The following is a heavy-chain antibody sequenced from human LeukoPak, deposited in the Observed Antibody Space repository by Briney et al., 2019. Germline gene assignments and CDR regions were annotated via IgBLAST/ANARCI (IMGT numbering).Heavy chain of an antibody. CDR3: ARGGLYSSAWFDP. V-gene: IGHV1-69*02. Sequence: GASVKVSCKASGGTFSSYSISWVRQAPGQGLEWMGRIIPILNITNFEQKYQGRVAITADRSTNIVYMELSSLGSEDTAVYYCARGGLYSSAWFDPWGQGTLVTVSS. D-gene: IGHD6-19*01. J-gene: IGHJ5*02. CDR2: IIPILNIT. CDR1: GGTFSSYS.